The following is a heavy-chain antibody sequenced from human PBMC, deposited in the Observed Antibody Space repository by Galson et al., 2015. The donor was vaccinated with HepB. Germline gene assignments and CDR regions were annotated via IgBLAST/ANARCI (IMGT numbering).Heavy chain of an antibody. CDR3: GVYSYGAVGH. Sequence: LRLSCAASGYTFSNVRMSWVRQGPGKGPEWVGRIKRKRDDGSADHAAPVKGRFTISSDDSIDTLYLQMDSLKTEDIAVYYCGVYSYGAVGHWGQGTLVTVSS. CDR1: GYTFSNVR. J-gene: IGHJ4*02. CDR2: IKRKRDDGSA. V-gene: IGHV3-15*01. D-gene: IGHD5-18*01.